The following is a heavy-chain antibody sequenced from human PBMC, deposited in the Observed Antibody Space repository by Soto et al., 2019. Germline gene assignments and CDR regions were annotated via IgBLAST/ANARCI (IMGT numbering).Heavy chain of an antibody. CDR1: GESITSGDYY. V-gene: IGHV4-30-4*01. Sequence: TLCLPCSVAGESITSGDYYWSSNRQPPGKGLEWIGYIHYSGSTYYNSSLKSRLTISVATSWNQFSLGLRSVTAADTAIYFCARSTNPARTFDSWGQGTLVTVSS. D-gene: IGHD2-2*01. CDR3: ARSTNPARTFDS. J-gene: IGHJ4*02. CDR2: IHYSGST.